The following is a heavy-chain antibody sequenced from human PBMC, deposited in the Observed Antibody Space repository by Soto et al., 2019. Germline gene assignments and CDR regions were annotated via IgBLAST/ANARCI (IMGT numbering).Heavy chain of an antibody. J-gene: IGHJ4*02. CDR3: AKEDGGTPVSREFYFDS. CDR1: GASVSVGSLY. CDR2: IYYSGIT. Sequence: SETLSLTSTVSGASVSVGSLYWTWVRHTPVKGLEWIGYIYYSGITKYNPSLQSRVTISVDTSKNQVFLHLTSVTAADTAVYYCAKEDGGTPVSREFYFDSWGQGSLVTVSS. D-gene: IGHD4-17*01. V-gene: IGHV4-61*01.